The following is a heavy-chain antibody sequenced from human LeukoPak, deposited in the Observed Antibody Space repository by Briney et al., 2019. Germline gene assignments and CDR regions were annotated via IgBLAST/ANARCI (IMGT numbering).Heavy chain of an antibody. V-gene: IGHV4-30-2*01. J-gene: IGHJ4*02. CDR2: IYHSGST. D-gene: IGHD3-22*01. Sequence: SQTLSLTCAVSGGSISSGGYSWSWIRQPPGKGLEWIGYIYHSGSTYYNPSLKSRVTISVDRSKNQFSLKLSSVTAADTAVYYCATQSGYYYDRSGYSPYYFDYWGQGTLVIVSS. CDR3: ATQSGYYYDRSGYSPYYFDY. CDR1: GGSISSGGYS.